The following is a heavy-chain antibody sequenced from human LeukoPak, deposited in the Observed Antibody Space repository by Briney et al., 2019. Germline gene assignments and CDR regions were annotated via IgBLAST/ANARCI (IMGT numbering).Heavy chain of an antibody. CDR3: AKQSYARSLGE. CDR2: TNSGGTST. V-gene: IGHV3-23*01. D-gene: IGHD2-8*01. CDR1: GFPFSDFF. J-gene: IGHJ4*02. Sequence: GGSLRLSCATSGFPFSDFFMSWVRPAPGKGLEWISTTNSGGTSTYYAESVKGRFTISRDNSKNTLYLQMSSLRVEDTAVYYCAKQSYARSLGEGGPGTLVSVSS.